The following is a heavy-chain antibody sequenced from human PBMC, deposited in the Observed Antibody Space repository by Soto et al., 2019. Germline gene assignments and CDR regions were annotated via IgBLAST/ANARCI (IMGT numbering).Heavy chain of an antibody. CDR2: IMYDGSNK. Sequence: PGGSLRLSCAASGFTFSSYGMHWVRQAPGKGLEWVAVIMYDGSNKYYAASVKGRFTISRDNSKNTLYLQLNSLRPEDTAVYYCAKDVPGYIFATLDYWGLGTLVTVSS. J-gene: IGHJ4*02. CDR3: AKDVPGYIFATLDY. D-gene: IGHD2-15*01. CDR1: GFTFSSYG. V-gene: IGHV3-30*02.